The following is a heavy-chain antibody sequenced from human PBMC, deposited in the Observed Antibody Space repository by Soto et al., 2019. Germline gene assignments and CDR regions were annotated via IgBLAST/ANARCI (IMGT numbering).Heavy chain of an antibody. Sequence: GGSLRLSCAVSEFTLSTYWMTWVRQAPGKGLEWVANIKQDGSEKNYVDSVKGRFTISRDNAKNSLYLQMNSLSAEDTAVYYCARGFAVEYWGRGTLVTVSS. CDR2: IKQDGSEK. D-gene: IGHD3-10*01. CDR1: EFTLSTYW. J-gene: IGHJ4*02. V-gene: IGHV3-7*01. CDR3: ARGFAVEY.